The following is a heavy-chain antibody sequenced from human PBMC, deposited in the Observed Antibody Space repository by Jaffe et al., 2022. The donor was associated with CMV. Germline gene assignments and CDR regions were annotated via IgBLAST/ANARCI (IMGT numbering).Heavy chain of an antibody. CDR2: FDPEDGET. J-gene: IGHJ4*02. D-gene: IGHD1-26*01. V-gene: IGHV1-24*01. CDR1: GYTLTELS. Sequence: QVQLVQSGAEVKKPGASVKVSCKVSGYTLTELSMHWVRQAPGKGLEWMGGFDPEDGETIYAQKFQGRVTMTEDTSTDTAYMELSSLRSEDTAVYYCATTQWELLFTRGPPPYYFDYWGQGTLVTVSS. CDR3: ATTQWELLFTRGPPPYYFDY.